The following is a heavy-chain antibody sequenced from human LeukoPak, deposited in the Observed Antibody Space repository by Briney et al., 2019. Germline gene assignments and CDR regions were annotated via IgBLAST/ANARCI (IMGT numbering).Heavy chain of an antibody. CDR3: AKDRGDPLGYYYYMDV. CDR2: ISGSGGST. V-gene: IGHV3-23*01. CDR1: GGTFSSYA. Sequence: SCKASGGTFSSYAMSWVRQAPGKGLEWVSAISGSGGSTYYADSVKGRFTISRDNSKNTLYLQMNSLRAEDTAVYYCAKDRGDPLGYYYYMDVWGKGTTVTVSS. D-gene: IGHD2-21*02. J-gene: IGHJ6*03.